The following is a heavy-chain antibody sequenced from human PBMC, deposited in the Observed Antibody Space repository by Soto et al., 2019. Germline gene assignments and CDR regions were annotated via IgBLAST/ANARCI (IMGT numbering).Heavy chain of an antibody. Sequence: ASVKVSCKASGYTFTSYGISWVRQAPGQGLEWMGWISAYNGNTNYAQKPQGRVTMTTDTSTSTAYMELRSLRSDDTAVYYCARVRPGGYYDSSGQHWFDPWGQGTLVTVSS. CDR3: ARVRPGGYYDSSGQHWFDP. CDR1: GYTFTSYG. V-gene: IGHV1-18*01. D-gene: IGHD3-22*01. J-gene: IGHJ5*02. CDR2: ISAYNGNT.